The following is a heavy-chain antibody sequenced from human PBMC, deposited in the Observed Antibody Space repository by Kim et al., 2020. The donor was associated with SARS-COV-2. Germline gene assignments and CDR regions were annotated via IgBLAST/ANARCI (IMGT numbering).Heavy chain of an antibody. D-gene: IGHD6-19*01. CDR3: ARAHSSGWYGGMDV. J-gene: IGHJ6*02. Sequence: AGSGKGRFTISRDNSKNTLYLQMNRLRAEDTAVYYCARAHSSGWYGGMDVWGQGTTVTVSS. V-gene: IGHV3-30*01.